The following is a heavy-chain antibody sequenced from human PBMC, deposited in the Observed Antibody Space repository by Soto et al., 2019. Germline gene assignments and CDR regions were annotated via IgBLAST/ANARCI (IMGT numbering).Heavy chain of an antibody. CDR2: TYYRSKWYN. CDR3: ARTSGTARSEWFDP. CDR1: GDSVSSNSAA. D-gene: IGHD6-13*01. J-gene: IGHJ5*02. V-gene: IGHV6-1*01. Sequence: SQTLSLTCAISGDSVSSNSAAWNWIRQSPSRGLEWLGRTYYRSKWYNDYAVSVKSRITINPDTSKNQFSLQLNSVTPEDTAVYYCARTSGTARSEWFDPWGQGIQVTVSS.